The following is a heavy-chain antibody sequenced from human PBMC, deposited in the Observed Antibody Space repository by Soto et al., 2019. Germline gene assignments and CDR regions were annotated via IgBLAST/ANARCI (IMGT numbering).Heavy chain of an antibody. D-gene: IGHD6-13*01. CDR2: ISYDGSNK. CDR1: GFTFSSYA. V-gene: IGHV3-30-3*01. J-gene: IGHJ4*02. Sequence: QVQLVESGGGVVQPGRSLRLSCAASGFTFSSYAMHWVRQAPGKGLEWVAVISYDGSNKYYADSVKGRFTISRDNSKNTLYLQMNSLRAEDTAVYYCARVPVGIAAAGPSFDYWGQGTLGTVSS. CDR3: ARVPVGIAAAGPSFDY.